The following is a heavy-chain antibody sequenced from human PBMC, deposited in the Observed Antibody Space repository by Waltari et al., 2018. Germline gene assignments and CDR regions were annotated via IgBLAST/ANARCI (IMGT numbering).Heavy chain of an antibody. CDR2: IIPIFGTA. D-gene: IGHD6-6*01. V-gene: IGHV1-69*14. CDR1: GGTFSSYA. Sequence: QVQLVQSGAEVKKPGSSVKVSCKASGGTFSSYAISWVRQAPGQGLEWMGGIIPIFGTANYAQKFQGRVTITADKSTSTAYMELSSLRSEDTAVYYCAREGSSSSASLVTPSRDFDPWGQGTLVTVSS. J-gene: IGHJ5*02. CDR3: AREGSSSSASLVTPSRDFDP.